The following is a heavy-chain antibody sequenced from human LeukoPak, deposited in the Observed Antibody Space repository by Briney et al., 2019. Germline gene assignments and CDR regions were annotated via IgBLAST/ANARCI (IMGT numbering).Heavy chain of an antibody. D-gene: IGHD3-10*01. CDR2: ISSSSSYI. CDR3: ARDFGRNMVRGAIDY. Sequence: GGSLRLSCAASGFTFSSYSMNWVRQAPGKGLEWVSFISSSSSYIYYADSVKGRFTISRDNAKNSLYLQMNSLRAEDTAVYYCARDFGRNMVRGAIDYWGQGTLVTVSS. CDR1: GFTFSSYS. J-gene: IGHJ4*02. V-gene: IGHV3-21*01.